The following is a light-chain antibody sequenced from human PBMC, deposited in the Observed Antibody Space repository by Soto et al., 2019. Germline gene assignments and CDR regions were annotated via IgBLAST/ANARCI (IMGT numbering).Light chain of an antibody. CDR1: QSVSGY. CDR2: DAS. V-gene: IGKV3-11*01. Sequence: EIVLTQSPATLSLSPGERATISCRASQSVSGYLAWYQQKPGQAPRLLIYDASNRATGIPARFSGSGSGTDFTLTISSLEPEDFAVYCCQQRSNWPRGLTFGGGTKWIS. J-gene: IGKJ4*01. CDR3: QQRSNWPRGLT.